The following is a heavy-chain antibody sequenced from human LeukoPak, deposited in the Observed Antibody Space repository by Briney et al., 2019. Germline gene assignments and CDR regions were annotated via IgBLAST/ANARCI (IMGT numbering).Heavy chain of an antibody. CDR3: ARGLYYYDSSGYGYYYYYMDV. D-gene: IGHD3-22*01. J-gene: IGHJ6*03. Sequence: SETLSLTCTVPGGSISSYYWSWIRQPPGKGLERIGYIYYSGSTNYNPSLKSRVTISVDTSKNQFSLKLSSVTAADTAVYYCARGLYYYDSSGYGYYYYYMDVWGKGTTVTVSS. CDR2: IYYSGST. CDR1: GGSISSYY. V-gene: IGHV4-59*01.